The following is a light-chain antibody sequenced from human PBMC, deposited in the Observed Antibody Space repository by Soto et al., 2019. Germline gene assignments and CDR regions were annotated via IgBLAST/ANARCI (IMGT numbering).Light chain of an antibody. J-gene: IGKJ1*01. V-gene: IGKV3-20*01. CDR1: QSVSSNY. CDR2: DAS. Sequence: ILLTQSPDTLSLSPGERATLSWRASQSVSSNYLAWYQPKLGKAPRLLIYDASRRATGIPDRLSGSGSGTDFTLPIRRLEPEDFVVSYCQQYGRSPTFGQGTKVDIK. CDR3: QQYGRSPT.